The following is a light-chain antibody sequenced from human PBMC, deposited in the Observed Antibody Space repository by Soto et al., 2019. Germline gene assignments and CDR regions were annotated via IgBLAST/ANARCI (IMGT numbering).Light chain of an antibody. CDR1: QSVLYSSNNKNY. CDR3: QQYYSPPPT. Sequence: DIVMTQSPDSLAVSLGERATINCKSSQSVLYSSNNKNYLAWYQQKLGQPPNLLIYWSSTRQSGVPDRFSGSGSGTDFTHTISSLQAEDVAVYYCQQYYSPPPTFGGGTKVEIK. V-gene: IGKV4-1*01. CDR2: WSS. J-gene: IGKJ4*01.